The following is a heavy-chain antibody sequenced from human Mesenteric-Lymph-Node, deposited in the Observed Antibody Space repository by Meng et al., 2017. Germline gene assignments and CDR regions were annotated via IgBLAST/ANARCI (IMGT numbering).Heavy chain of an antibody. V-gene: IGHV2-70*04. Sequence: SGPTLVTPIDTLRLTYTFSGFSLNTHAMRMSWIRQPPGRALEWLARIDWDGDKFYSTSLKARLSISKDASKNQVVLTMTDLGSVDTATYYCARSYSGSYYAFDFWGQGTEVTVSS. J-gene: IGHJ3*01. CDR3: ARSYSGSYYAFDF. CDR2: IDWDGDK. CDR1: GFSLNTHAMR. D-gene: IGHD1-26*01.